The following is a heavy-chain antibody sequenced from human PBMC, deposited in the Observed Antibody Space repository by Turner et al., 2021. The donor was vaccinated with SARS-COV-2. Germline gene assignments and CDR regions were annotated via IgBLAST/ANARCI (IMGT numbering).Heavy chain of an antibody. V-gene: IGHV4-4*07. CDR3: ARYDSGNHNWFDP. J-gene: IGHJ5*02. D-gene: IGHD5-12*01. CDR1: GGSMSSRY. Sequence: QVQLQESGPGLVKPSATLALTCTASGGSMSSRYWTWIRQPAGKGLKCIGRIYSTWCTNYNPSLKSRVTMSMDTSKNQFSLRLTSVTAADTAMYYCARYDSGNHNWFDPWGQGTLVTVSS. CDR2: IYSTWCT.